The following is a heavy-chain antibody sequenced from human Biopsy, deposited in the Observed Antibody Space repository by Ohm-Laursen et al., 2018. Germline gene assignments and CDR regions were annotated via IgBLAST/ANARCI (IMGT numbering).Heavy chain of an antibody. Sequence: SLRLSCAASGFTFGHHAMHWVRQAPGKGLEWISLVWYDGTNEDYADSVKGRFTISRDNSKNTLYLQINTLTLEDTAFYYCARGLSSGWYGYFDVWGRGTLVTVSS. CDR2: VWYDGTNE. CDR1: GFTFGHHA. D-gene: IGHD6-19*01. J-gene: IGHJ2*01. V-gene: IGHV3-33*01. CDR3: ARGLSSGWYGYFDV.